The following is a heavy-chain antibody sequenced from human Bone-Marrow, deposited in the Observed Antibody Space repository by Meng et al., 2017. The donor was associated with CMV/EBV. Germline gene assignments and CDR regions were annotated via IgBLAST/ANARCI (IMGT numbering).Heavy chain of an antibody. Sequence: LSCATSRFTFTNYAMSWVRQAPGKGLEWVSAITDSGFGTFYADSVKGRFTISRDNSKSTLYLQMSSLRAEDTAVYYCARGIGAPDYWGQGTLVTVSS. CDR2: ITDSGFGT. CDR1: RFTFTNYA. J-gene: IGHJ4*02. CDR3: ARGIGAPDY. D-gene: IGHD3-10*01. V-gene: IGHV3-23*01.